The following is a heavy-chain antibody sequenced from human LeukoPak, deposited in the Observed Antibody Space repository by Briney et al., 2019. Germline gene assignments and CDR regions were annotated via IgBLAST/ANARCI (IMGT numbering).Heavy chain of an antibody. D-gene: IGHD3-3*01. V-gene: IGHV4-59*01. Sequence: PSETLSLTCTVPGGSISSYYWSWIRQPPGKGLEWIGYIYYSGSTNYNPSLKSRVTISVDTSKNQFSLKLSSVTAADTAVYYCASGGSAFDIWGQGTMVTVSS. CDR3: ASGGSAFDI. CDR1: GGSISSYY. J-gene: IGHJ3*02. CDR2: IYYSGST.